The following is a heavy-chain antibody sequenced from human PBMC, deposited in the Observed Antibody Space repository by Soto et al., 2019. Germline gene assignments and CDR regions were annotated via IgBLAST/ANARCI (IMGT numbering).Heavy chain of an antibody. V-gene: IGHV4-28*01. CDR2: IYYSGTT. D-gene: IGHD1-26*01. Sequence: QVQLQESGPGLGKPSATLSLTCVVSVYSLTISNWWGGIGQPPGKGREWIGYIYYSGTTYYNPSLKSRVTMSVDTSKNQFSLKLTSVTAVDTAVYYCARREIQGPIDYWGQGTLVTVSS. CDR1: VYSLTISNW. J-gene: IGHJ4*02. CDR3: ARREIQGPIDY.